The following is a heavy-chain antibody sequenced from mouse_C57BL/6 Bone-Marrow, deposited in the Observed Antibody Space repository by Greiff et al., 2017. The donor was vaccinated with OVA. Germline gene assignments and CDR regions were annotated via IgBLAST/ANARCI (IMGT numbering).Heavy chain of an antibody. D-gene: IGHD2-2*01. J-gene: IGHJ3*01. CDR1: GYTFTSYT. CDR3: ARPEGHLIWFS. V-gene: IGHV1-4*01. Sequence: QVQLKQSGAELARPGASVKMSCKASGYTFTSYTMHWVKQRPGQGLEWIGYINPSSGYTKYNQKFKDKATLTADKSSSTAYMQLSSLTSEDSAVYYCARPEGHLIWFSWGQGTLVTVSA. CDR2: INPSSGYT.